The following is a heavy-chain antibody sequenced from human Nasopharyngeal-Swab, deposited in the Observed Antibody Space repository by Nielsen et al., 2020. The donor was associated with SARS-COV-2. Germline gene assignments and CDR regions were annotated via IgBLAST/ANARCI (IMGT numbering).Heavy chain of an antibody. CDR1: GGSVSSGSYY. CDR3: ARVTYYDFWSGYSDYYYYYMDV. CDR2: IYTSGST. D-gene: IGHD3-3*01. V-gene: IGHV4-61*02. Sequence: SETLSLTCTVSGGSVSSGSYYWSWIRQPPGKGLEWIGRIYTSGSTNYNPSLKSRVTISVDTSKNQFSLKLSSVTAADTAVYYCARVTYYDFWSGYSDYYYYYMDVWGKGTTVTVSS. J-gene: IGHJ6*03.